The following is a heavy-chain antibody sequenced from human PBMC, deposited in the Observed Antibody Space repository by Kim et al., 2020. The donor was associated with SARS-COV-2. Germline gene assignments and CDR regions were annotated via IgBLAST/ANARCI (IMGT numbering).Heavy chain of an antibody. D-gene: IGHD4-17*01. J-gene: IGHJ6*02. V-gene: IGHV3-30*18. CDR1: GFTFSSYG. Sequence: GGSLRLSCAASGFTFSSYGMHWVRQAPGKGLEWVAVISYDGSNKYYADSVKGRFTISRDNSKNTLYLQMNSLRAEDTAVYYCAKSYGDSGWGMDVWGQGTTVTVSS. CDR3: AKSYGDSGWGMDV. CDR2: ISYDGSNK.